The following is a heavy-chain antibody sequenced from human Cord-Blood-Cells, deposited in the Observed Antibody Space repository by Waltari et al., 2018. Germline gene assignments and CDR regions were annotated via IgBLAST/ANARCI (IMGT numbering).Heavy chain of an antibody. CDR2: IIPIFGTA. V-gene: IGHV1-69*01. J-gene: IGHJ5*02. CDR3: ARGREGSGYWFDP. D-gene: IGHD7-27*01. CDR1: GGTFSSYA. Sequence: QVQLVQSGAVVKKPGSSVKVSGKASGGTFSSYALICVRPAPGLVLEWMGGIIPIFGTANYAQKFQGRVTITADEATNTAYMELSSLRSEDTAVYYCARGREGSGYWFDPWGQGTLVTVSS.